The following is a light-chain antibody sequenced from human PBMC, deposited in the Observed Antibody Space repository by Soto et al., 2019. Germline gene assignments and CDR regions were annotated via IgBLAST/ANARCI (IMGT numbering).Light chain of an antibody. CDR3: QQYKTYPYT. CDR2: DAS. J-gene: IGKJ2*01. V-gene: IGKV1-5*01. CDR1: QSISSW. Sequence: DIQMTQSPSTLSASVGDRVTITCRASQSISSWLAWYHQKPGKAPKLLIYDASRLQIGVPSRFSGSGSGTEFTLIISSLQPDDFATYYCQQYKTYPYTFGQGTKLDIK.